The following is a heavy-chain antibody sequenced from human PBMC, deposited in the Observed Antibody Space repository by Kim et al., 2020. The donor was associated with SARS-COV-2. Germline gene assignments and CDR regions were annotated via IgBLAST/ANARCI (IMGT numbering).Heavy chain of an antibody. V-gene: IGHV3-48*02. Sequence: IYYADSLKCRFTISRDDAKNSRYLQMNSLRDEDTAVYYCARVWQSNSGLYGGGQGTLVTVSS. CDR2: I. D-gene: IGHD5-12*01. J-gene: IGHJ4*02. CDR3: ARVWQSNSGLYG.